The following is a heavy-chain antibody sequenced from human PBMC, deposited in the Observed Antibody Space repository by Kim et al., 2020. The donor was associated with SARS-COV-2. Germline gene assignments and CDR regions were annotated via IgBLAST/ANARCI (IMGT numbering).Heavy chain of an antibody. J-gene: IGHJ4*02. Sequence: TDYDPALRSQVTISVNTSKNQFSLKLTSVTAADTAVYYCARNDIWNQFNYWGQGTLVTVSS. CDR2: T. D-gene: IGHD1-20*01. V-gene: IGHV4-59*01. CDR3: ARNDIWNQFNY.